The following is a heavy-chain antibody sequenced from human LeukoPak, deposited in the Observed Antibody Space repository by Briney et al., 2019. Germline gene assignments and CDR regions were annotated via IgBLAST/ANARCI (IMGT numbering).Heavy chain of an antibody. CDR2: INHSGST. CDR3: ATLGAVAGTKYYYYYMDV. D-gene: IGHD6-19*01. CDR1: GGSFSGYY. V-gene: IGHV4-34*01. J-gene: IGHJ6*03. Sequence: PSETLSLTCAVYGGSFSGYYWSWIRQPTGKGLEWIGEINHSGSTNYNPSLKSRVTISVDTSKNQFSLKLSSVTAADTAVYYCATLGAVAGTKYYYYYMDVWGKGTTVTVSS.